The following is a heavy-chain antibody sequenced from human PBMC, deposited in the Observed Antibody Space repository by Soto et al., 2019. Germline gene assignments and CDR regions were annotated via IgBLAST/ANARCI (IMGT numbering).Heavy chain of an antibody. V-gene: IGHV1-69*13. Sequence: ASVKVSCKASGGTFSSYAISWVRQAPGQGLEWMGGIIPIFGTASYAQKFQGRVTITADESTSTAYMELSSLRSEDTAVYYCARDSGSYRKYNWFDPWGQGTLVTVSS. CDR3: ARDSGSYRKYNWFDP. CDR2: IIPIFGTA. D-gene: IGHD1-26*01. J-gene: IGHJ5*02. CDR1: GGTFSSYA.